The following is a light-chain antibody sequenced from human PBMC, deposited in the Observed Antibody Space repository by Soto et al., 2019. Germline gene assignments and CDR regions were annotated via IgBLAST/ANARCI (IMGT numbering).Light chain of an antibody. CDR2: DVS. Sequence: QSVLTQPPSVSGSPGQSVTISCTGTSADVGIYNRVAWYQQPPGTSPKLVICDVSNRPSGVPDRFSGSKPGSTASLTISGLQAEDEADYYCSSYTTSNTYVFGTGTKVTVL. CDR3: SSYTTSNTYV. J-gene: IGLJ1*01. CDR1: SADVGIYNR. V-gene: IGLV2-18*02.